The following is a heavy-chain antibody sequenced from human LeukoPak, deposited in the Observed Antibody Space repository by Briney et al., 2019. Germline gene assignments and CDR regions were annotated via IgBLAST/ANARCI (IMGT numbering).Heavy chain of an antibody. D-gene: IGHD6-6*01. CDR2: ISYDGSNK. J-gene: IGHJ6*02. CDR3: ARGPPPYSSSSGGGSYYYYGMDV. CDR1: GFTFSSYG. V-gene: IGHV3-30*03. Sequence: GGSLRLSCAASGFTFSSYGMHWVRQAPGKGLEWVAVISYDGSNKYYADSVKGRFTISRDNSKNTLYLQMNSLRAEDTAVYYCARGPPPYSSSSGGGSYYYYGMDVWGQGTTVTVSS.